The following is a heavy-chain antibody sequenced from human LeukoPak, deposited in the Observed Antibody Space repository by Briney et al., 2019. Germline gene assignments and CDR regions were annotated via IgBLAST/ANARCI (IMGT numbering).Heavy chain of an antibody. J-gene: IGHJ4*02. V-gene: IGHV3-48*03. CDR3: AEDRQWLVPMM. Sequence: GGSLRLSCAASGFTFSSYEMNWVRQAPGKGLEWVSYISSSGSTIYYADSVKGRFTISRDNSKNTLYLQMNSLRAEDTAVYYCAEDRQWLVPMMWGQGTLVTVSS. D-gene: IGHD6-19*01. CDR1: GFTFSSYE. CDR2: ISSSGSTI.